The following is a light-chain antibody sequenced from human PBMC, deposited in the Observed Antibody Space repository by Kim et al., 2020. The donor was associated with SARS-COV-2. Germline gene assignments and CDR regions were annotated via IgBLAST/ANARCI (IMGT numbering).Light chain of an antibody. Sequence: DIQMTQSPSSLSASVGDRVTITCRASQDIGNYLSWSQQKPGEAPKLLISDASNLEAGVPSRFSATGSGTDFTFTISSLRPEDVATYYCQQYDNLPLTFGGGTTVDIK. CDR2: DAS. V-gene: IGKV1-33*01. CDR3: QQYDNLPLT. CDR1: QDIGNY. J-gene: IGKJ4*01.